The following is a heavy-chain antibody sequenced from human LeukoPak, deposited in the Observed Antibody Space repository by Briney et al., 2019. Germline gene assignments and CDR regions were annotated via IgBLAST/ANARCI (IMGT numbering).Heavy chain of an antibody. CDR1: GGSISSYY. Sequence: PSETLSLTCTVSGGSISSYYWSWIRQPPGKGLEWIGYIYYSGSTNYNPSLKSRVTISVDTSKNQFSLKLSSVTAADTAVYYCARALSGYDYYFDYWGQGTLVTVSS. J-gene: IGHJ4*02. CDR3: ARALSGYDYYFDY. D-gene: IGHD5-12*01. CDR2: IYYSGST. V-gene: IGHV4-59*01.